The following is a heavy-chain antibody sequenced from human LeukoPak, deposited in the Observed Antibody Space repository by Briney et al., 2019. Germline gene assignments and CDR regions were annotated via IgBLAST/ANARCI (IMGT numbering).Heavy chain of an antibody. J-gene: IGHJ4*02. CDR1: GFAFSSYA. CDR3: AKDLKIPGDYVFDY. Sequence: PGGSLRLSCAASGFAFSSYAMHWVRQAPGKGLEWVALMSYDVSNKYYADSVKGRFTISRDNSKNTLYLQMNSLRAEDTAVYYCAKDLKIPGDYVFDYWGQGTLVTVSS. V-gene: IGHV3-30-3*01. CDR2: MSYDVSNK. D-gene: IGHD4-17*01.